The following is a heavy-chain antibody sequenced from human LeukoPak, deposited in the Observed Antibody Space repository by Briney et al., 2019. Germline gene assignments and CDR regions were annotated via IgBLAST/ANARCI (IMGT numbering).Heavy chain of an antibody. Sequence: ASVKVSCKASGGTFSSYAISWVRQAPGQGVEWMGGIIPIFGTANYAQKFQGRVTITADESTSTAYMELSSLRSEATAVYYCARSTYYDILTGYYAFDYWGQGTLVTVSS. V-gene: IGHV1-69*13. CDR1: GGTFSSYA. CDR3: ARSTYYDILTGYYAFDY. D-gene: IGHD3-9*01. J-gene: IGHJ4*02. CDR2: IIPIFGTA.